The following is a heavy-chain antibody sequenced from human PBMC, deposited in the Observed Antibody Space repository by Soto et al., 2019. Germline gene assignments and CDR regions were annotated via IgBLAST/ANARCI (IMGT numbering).Heavy chain of an antibody. Sequence: LRLSCAASGFTVSSYWMSWVRQAPGKGLEWVANIKQDGSEKYYVDSVKGRFTISRDNAKNSLYLQMNSLRAEDTAVYYCAKSTGGSSLVFDYWGQGTLVTVSS. V-gene: IGHV3-7*03. CDR1: GFTVSSYW. D-gene: IGHD3-16*01. CDR3: AKSTGGSSLVFDY. CDR2: IKQDGSEK. J-gene: IGHJ4*02.